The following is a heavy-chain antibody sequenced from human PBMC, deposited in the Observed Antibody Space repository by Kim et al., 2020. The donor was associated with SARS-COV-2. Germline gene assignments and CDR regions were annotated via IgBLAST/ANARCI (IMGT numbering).Heavy chain of an antibody. CDR1: GFTFSSYW. CDR3: AVGITMVRGGDNYFDY. V-gene: IGHV3-7*01. D-gene: IGHD3-10*01. J-gene: IGHJ4*02. Sequence: GGSLTLSCAASGFTFSSYWMSWVRQAPGKGLEWVANIKQDGSEKYFVDSVKGRFTISRDNAKNSLYLQMNSLRAEDTAVYYCAVGITMVRGGDNYFDYWGQGTLVAVSS. CDR2: IKQDGSEK.